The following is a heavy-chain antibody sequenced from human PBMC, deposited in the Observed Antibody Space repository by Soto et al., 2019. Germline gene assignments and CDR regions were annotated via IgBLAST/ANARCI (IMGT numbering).Heavy chain of an antibody. D-gene: IGHD4-17*01. CDR1: GGSISSGDYY. CDR3: ARDLMEHGDGQNYFDY. Sequence: QVQLQESGPGLVKPSQTLSLTCTVSGGSISSGDYYWSWIRQPPGKGLEWIGYIYYSGSTYYNPSLKSRVTISVDTSKNQFSLKLSSVTAADTAVYYCARDLMEHGDGQNYFDYWGQGTLVTVSS. V-gene: IGHV4-30-4*01. CDR2: IYYSGST. J-gene: IGHJ4*02.